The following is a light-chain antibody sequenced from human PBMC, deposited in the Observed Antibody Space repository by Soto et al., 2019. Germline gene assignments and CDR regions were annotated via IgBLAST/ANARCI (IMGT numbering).Light chain of an antibody. CDR3: SSYTSISSYV. Sequence: QSVLTQPASVSGSPGQSIAISCTGTSSDVGAYNSVSWYQQYPGKAPKLIIHDVSNRPSGVSNRFSGSKSGSTASLTISGLQAVYFADYYCSSYTSISSYVFGSGTNVTVL. J-gene: IGLJ1*01. V-gene: IGLV2-14*01. CDR1: SSDVGAYNS. CDR2: DVS.